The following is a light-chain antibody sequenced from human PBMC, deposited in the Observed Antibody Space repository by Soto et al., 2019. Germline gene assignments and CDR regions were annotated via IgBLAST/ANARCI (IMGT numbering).Light chain of an antibody. Sequence: QLVLTQSPSASASLGASVKLTCTLSSGHSSYAIAWHQQQPEKGPRYLMKVNSDGSHSKGDGIPDRFSGSSSGAERYFTISSVQYEDEADYYCQTWGNGIRVFGGGTKVTVL. CDR2: VNSDGSH. CDR1: SGHSSYA. V-gene: IGLV4-69*01. CDR3: QTWGNGIRV. J-gene: IGLJ3*02.